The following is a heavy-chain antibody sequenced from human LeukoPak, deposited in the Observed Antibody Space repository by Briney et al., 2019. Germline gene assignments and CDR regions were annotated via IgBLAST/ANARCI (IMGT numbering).Heavy chain of an antibody. V-gene: IGHV3-23*01. J-gene: IGHJ4*02. CDR3: AQGFSSGWYPY. CDR2: ISLNGETT. D-gene: IGHD6-19*01. Sequence: GGSLRLSSAVSGFSVSSFGMSWVRQAPGKGLEWISAISLNGETTWYADSVKGRFTISRDNSKNTLYLQLTSLRAEDTAVYYCAQGFSSGWYPYWGQGSLVSVSS. CDR1: GFSVSSFG.